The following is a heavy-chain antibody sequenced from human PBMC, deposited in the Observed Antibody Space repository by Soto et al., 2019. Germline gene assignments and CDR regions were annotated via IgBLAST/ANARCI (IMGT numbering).Heavy chain of an antibody. CDR1: GGSISTING. D-gene: IGHD6-6*01. V-gene: IGHV4-4*02. J-gene: IGHJ6*02. CDR2: IYQTGST. CDR3: ARVSSSSAFGMDV. Sequence: SETLSLTCAVSGGSISTINGWTWVSQPPGKGLDWIGEIYQTGSTSYNPSLESRVTISIDKSKNQFSLKLRSVTAADTAVYYCARVSSSSAFGMDVWGQGTTVTVSS.